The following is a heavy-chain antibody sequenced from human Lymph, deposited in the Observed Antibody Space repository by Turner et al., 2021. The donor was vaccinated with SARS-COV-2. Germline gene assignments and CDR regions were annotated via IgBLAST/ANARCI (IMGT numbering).Heavy chain of an antibody. V-gene: IGHV3-23*01. J-gene: IGHJ4*02. CDR2: ISSSGCST. D-gene: IGHD1-1*01. CDR3: AKDPNWYVLSAVDY. CDR1: GFTFSSYA. Sequence: EVQLLESGGGLVQPGGSLRLSCAAPGFTFSSYAMSWVRQAPGKGLEWVSAISSSGCSTYYADSVKGRFTISRDNSKNTLYLQMNSLRAEDTAVYYCAKDPNWYVLSAVDYWGQGTLVTVSS.